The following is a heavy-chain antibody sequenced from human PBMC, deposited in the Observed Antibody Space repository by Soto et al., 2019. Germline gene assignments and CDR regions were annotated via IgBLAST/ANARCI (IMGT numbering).Heavy chain of an antibody. V-gene: IGHV1-69*01. J-gene: IGHJ6*02. Sequence: VKVSCKASGRTFSSSAISWVRQAPGQGLEWMGGIIPIFGTANYAQKFQGRVTITADESTSTAYRELSSLRSEDTAVYYCASSPRIQLWYVKRYYYYGMDVWGQRTTVTVSS. CDR2: IIPIFGTA. CDR1: GRTFSSSA. D-gene: IGHD5-18*01. CDR3: ASSPRIQLWYVKRYYYYGMDV.